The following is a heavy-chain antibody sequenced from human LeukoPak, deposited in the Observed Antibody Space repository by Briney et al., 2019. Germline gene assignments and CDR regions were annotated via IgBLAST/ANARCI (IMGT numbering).Heavy chain of an antibody. D-gene: IGHD3-22*01. Sequence: GGSLRLSCAASGFTFSSYAMSWVRQAPGKGLEWVSAISGSGGSTYYADSVKGRFTISRDNSKNTLYLQMNSLRAEDTAVYYCAKVLLPYYYDSSGPFDYWGQGTLVTVSS. J-gene: IGHJ4*02. V-gene: IGHV3-23*01. CDR1: GFTFSSYA. CDR3: AKVLLPYYYDSSGPFDY. CDR2: ISGSGGST.